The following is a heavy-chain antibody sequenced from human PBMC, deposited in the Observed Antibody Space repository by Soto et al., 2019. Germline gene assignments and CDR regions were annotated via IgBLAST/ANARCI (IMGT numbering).Heavy chain of an antibody. Sequence: QVQLMQSGAEVTKPGSSVKVSCKASGGPFNTFGISWLRQAPGQGLEWMGGIIPKYGTTNYARRFQGRVPITADESTTTAYRELSSLRHEDTAIYYCARTRQRRPVFYVDYWGQGTPISVTS. CDR2: IIPKYGTT. D-gene: IGHD2-2*01. CDR3: ARTRQRRPVFYVDY. CDR1: GGPFNTFG. J-gene: IGHJ4*02. V-gene: IGHV1-69*01.